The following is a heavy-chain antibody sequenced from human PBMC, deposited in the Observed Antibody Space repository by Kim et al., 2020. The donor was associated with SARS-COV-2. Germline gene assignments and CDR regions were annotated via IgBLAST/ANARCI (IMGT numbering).Heavy chain of an antibody. D-gene: IGHD2-2*02. CDR3: ARGRAGVVQGPILGIGPNYDYYAVDV. Sequence: SETLSLTCAVYGGSFSGYSWIWIRQPPGKGLEWIGEVNHSGSTKYHPSLKSRVTISLDTSKNQFSLELPSVTAADTAVFYCARGRAGVVQGPILGIGPNYDYYAVDVWGQGTTVTVSS. J-gene: IGHJ6*02. CDR2: VNHSGST. CDR1: GGSFSGYS. V-gene: IGHV4-34*01.